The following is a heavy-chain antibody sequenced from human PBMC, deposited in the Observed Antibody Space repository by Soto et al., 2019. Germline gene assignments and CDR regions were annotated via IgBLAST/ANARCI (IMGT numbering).Heavy chain of an antibody. Sequence: GGSLRLSCAASGFTFSSYSMNWVRQAPGKGLEWVSYISSSSSTIYYADSVKGRFTISRDNAKNSLYLQMNSLRAEDTAVYYCARDKGTDILTGYYQPFDYWGQGTLVTVSS. CDR1: GFTFSSYS. D-gene: IGHD3-9*01. CDR2: ISSSSSTI. J-gene: IGHJ4*02. CDR3: ARDKGTDILTGYYQPFDY. V-gene: IGHV3-48*01.